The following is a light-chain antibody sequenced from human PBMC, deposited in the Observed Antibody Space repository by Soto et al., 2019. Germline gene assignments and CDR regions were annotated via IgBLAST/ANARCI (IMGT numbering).Light chain of an antibody. V-gene: IGKV1-39*01. CDR2: AAS. Sequence: DIQMTQSPSSLSASVGDRVTITCRASQTISTYLNWYRQNPGEAPKLLIYAASKLQNGVPSRFSGSGSETDFTLTINSLQPEDVGTFFCQKSSSSPLTFGQGTRLEIK. CDR3: QKSSSSPLT. J-gene: IGKJ2*01. CDR1: QTISTY.